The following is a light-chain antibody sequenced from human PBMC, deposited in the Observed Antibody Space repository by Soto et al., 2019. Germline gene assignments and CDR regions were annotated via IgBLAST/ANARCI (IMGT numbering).Light chain of an antibody. Sequence: EIVMTQSPATLSMSPGQRATLSCRASQSVNSNLGWYQQKPGQAPRLLIYGASTRATGISARFSGSGSGTEFTLTISSLQSEDSAVYYCQQYNNWPPFTFGQGTRLEIK. V-gene: IGKV3-15*01. CDR3: QQYNNWPPFT. CDR1: QSVNSN. CDR2: GAS. J-gene: IGKJ5*01.